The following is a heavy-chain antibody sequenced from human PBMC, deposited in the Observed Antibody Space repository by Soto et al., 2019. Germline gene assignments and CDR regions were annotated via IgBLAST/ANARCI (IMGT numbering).Heavy chain of an antibody. J-gene: IGHJ3*01. D-gene: IGHD3-3*01. CDR1: GFTFSSYG. CDR2: IWYDGSNK. V-gene: IGHV3-33*01. Sequence: GGSLRLSCAAPGFTFSSYGMHWVRQAPGKGLEWVAVIWYDGSNKYYADSVKGRFTISRDNSKNTLYLQMNSLRAEDTAVYYCARSIQNFDFWSGLVAFDVWGQGTEVTVSS. CDR3: ARSIQNFDFWSGLVAFDV.